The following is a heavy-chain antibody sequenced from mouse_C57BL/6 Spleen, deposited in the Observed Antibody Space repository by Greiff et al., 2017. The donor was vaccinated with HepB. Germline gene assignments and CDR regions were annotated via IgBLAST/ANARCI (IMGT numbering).Heavy chain of an antibody. V-gene: IGHV5-6*01. CDR2: ISSGGSYT. CDR3: ASSNWDTFAY. CDR1: GFTFSSYG. J-gene: IGHJ3*01. Sequence: DVQLVESGGDLVKPGGSLKLSCAASGFTFSSYGMSWVRQTPDKRLEWVATISSGGSYTYYPESVKGRFTISRDNAKNTLYLQMSSLKSEDTAMYCCASSNWDTFAYWGQGTLVTVSA. D-gene: IGHD4-1*01.